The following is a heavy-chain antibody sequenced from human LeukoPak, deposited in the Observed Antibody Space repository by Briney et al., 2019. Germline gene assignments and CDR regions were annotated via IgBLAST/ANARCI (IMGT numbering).Heavy chain of an antibody. CDR2: IGIAGNT. Sequence: GGSLRLSCAASRFTFSNYEMHWVRLVLGKGLEWVSAIGIAGNTFYAGSVKGRFTISRENAKNSFHLQMNSLGAGDTAVYYCAREGSLSSSDALDIWGQGTMVTVSS. CDR3: AREGSLSSSDALDI. V-gene: IGHV3-13*01. CDR1: RFTFSNYE. J-gene: IGHJ3*02. D-gene: IGHD6-6*01.